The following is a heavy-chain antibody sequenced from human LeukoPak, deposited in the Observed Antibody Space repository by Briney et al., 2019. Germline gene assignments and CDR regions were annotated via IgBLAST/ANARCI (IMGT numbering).Heavy chain of an antibody. D-gene: IGHD3-10*01. CDR2: ISGSGGNT. Sequence: PGGSLRLSCAASGFTFSSYAMSWVRQAPGKGLEWVSGISGSGGNTYYAGSVKGRFTISRDNSKNTLYLQMNSLRAEDTAVYYCARDGAWFGEFFDYWGRGTLVTVSS. CDR3: ARDGAWFGEFFDY. CDR1: GFTFSSYA. V-gene: IGHV3-23*01. J-gene: IGHJ4*02.